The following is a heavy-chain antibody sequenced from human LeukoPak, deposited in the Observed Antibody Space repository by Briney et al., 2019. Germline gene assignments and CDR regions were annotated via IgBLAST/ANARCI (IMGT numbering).Heavy chain of an antibody. CDR1: GFTFSSYG. D-gene: IGHD3-22*01. J-gene: IGHJ4*02. CDR2: ISGSGGNT. Sequence: PGGSLRLSCAASGFTFSSYGMNWVRQAPGKGLEWVSVISGSGGNTYYADSVKGRFTISRDNSKNTLYLQMNSLRREDTAVYYCAKSSGYYYDHFDYWGQGTLVTVSS. CDR3: AKSSGYYYDHFDY. V-gene: IGHV3-23*01.